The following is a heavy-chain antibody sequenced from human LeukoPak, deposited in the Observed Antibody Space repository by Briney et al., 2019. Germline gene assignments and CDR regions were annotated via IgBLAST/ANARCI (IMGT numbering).Heavy chain of an antibody. CDR1: GDSIGSYY. V-gene: IGHV4-59*01. D-gene: IGHD3-10*01. J-gene: IGHJ1*01. Sequence: NPSETLSLTCSVSGDSIGSYYWSWIRQSPGKGLEWIGYINYRGSTNYNPSLKSRVTMSVDTSKNLFSLKLTSLTAADTAVYYCARGFAHFQHWGQGTLVTVSS. CDR2: INYRGST. CDR3: ARGFAHFQH.